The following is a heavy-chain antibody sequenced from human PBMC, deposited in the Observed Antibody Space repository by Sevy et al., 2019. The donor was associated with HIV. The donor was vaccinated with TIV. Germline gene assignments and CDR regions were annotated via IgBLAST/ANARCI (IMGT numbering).Heavy chain of an antibody. D-gene: IGHD6-13*01. CDR2: ISADNGNK. CDR3: ARESRAAGKDY. Sequence: ASVKVSCKASGYTFSNYAVSWVRQAPGQGLEWLGWISADNGNKKYAQKFQGRVTMTTDTSTSTAYMELRSLRSDDTAVYYCARESRAAGKDYWGQGTLVTVSS. V-gene: IGHV1-18*01. CDR1: GYTFSNYA. J-gene: IGHJ4*02.